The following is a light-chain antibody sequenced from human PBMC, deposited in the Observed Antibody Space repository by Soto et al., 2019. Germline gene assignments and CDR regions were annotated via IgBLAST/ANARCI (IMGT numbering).Light chain of an antibody. V-gene: IGLV1-40*01. Sequence: QSVLTQPPSVSGAPGQRVTISCTGSSSNIGAGYDVHWYQQLPGTAPKLLIYRNTNRPSGVPDRFSGSKSGTSASLAITGLQAAVEADYYCQSYDSSLSGVVFGGGTKLTVL. J-gene: IGLJ2*01. CDR1: SSNIGAGYD. CDR3: QSYDSSLSGVV. CDR2: RNT.